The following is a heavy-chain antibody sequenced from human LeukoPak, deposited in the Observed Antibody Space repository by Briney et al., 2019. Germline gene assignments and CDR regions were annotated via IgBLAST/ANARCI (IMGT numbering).Heavy chain of an antibody. V-gene: IGHV1-2*06. J-gene: IGHJ2*01. D-gene: IGHD3-3*01. Sequence: ASVKVSCKASGYTFTGYYMHWVRQAPGQGLEWMGRINPNSGGTNYAQKFQGRVTMTRDTSISTAYMELSRLRSDDTAVYYCARDRSLSYDFWSGLRTGYFDLWSRGTLVTVSS. CDR1: GYTFTGYY. CDR3: ARDRSLSYDFWSGLRTGYFDL. CDR2: INPNSGGT.